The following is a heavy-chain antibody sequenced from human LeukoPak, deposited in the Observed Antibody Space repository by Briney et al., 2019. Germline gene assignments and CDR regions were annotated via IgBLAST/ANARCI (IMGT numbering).Heavy chain of an antibody. CDR3: AKDGSATGYYFDN. Sequence: PGGSLRLSCTASGFTFSNYATSWVLQAPGKGLEWVSGISGSGGSTHYADSVKGRFTISRDNSKNKVYLQMNSLRAEDTAIYYCAKDGSATGYYFDNWGQGTLVTVSS. CDR1: GFTFSNYA. J-gene: IGHJ4*02. CDR2: ISGSGGST. V-gene: IGHV3-23*01. D-gene: IGHD6-19*01.